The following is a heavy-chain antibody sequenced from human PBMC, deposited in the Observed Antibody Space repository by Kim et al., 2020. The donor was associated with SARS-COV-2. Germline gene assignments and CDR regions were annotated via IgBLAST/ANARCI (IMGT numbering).Heavy chain of an antibody. Sequence: GGSLRLSCAASGLTFSSYAMSWVRQAPGKGLEWVSAISGTGGSTYYADSVKGRFTTSRDNSKNTLYLQMNSLRAEDTAVYYCAKDPGGFGESWGQGTLVTVSS. CDR1: GLTFSSYA. J-gene: IGHJ5*02. CDR2: ISGTGGST. V-gene: IGHV3-23*01. D-gene: IGHD3-10*01. CDR3: AKDPGGFGES.